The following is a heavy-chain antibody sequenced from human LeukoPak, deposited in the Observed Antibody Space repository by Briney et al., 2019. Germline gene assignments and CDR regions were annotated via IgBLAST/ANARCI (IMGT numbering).Heavy chain of an antibody. Sequence: SETLSLTCTVSGYSISSGYYWGWIRQPPGKGLEWIGSIYHSGSTYYNPSLKSRVTISVDTSKNQFFLKLSSVTAADTAVFYCARNRGIYYYYMDVWGKGTTVTVSS. J-gene: IGHJ6*03. V-gene: IGHV4-38-2*02. CDR2: IYHSGST. CDR3: ARNRGIYYYYMDV. CDR1: GYSISSGYY. D-gene: IGHD1-14*01.